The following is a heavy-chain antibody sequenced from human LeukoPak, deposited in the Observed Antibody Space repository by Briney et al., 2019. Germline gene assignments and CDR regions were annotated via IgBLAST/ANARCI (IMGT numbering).Heavy chain of an antibody. CDR2: IYTSGST. CDR1: GGSISSYY. J-gene: IGHJ4*02. V-gene: IGHV4-4*07. Sequence: SETLSLTCTVSGGSISSYYWSWIRQPVGKGLEWIGRIYTSGSTNYNPSLKSRVTMSVDTSKNQFSLKLSSVTAADTAVYYSAREGSVHYGGKEGRVYFDYWGQGTLVTASS. CDR3: AREGSVHYGGKEGRVYFDY. D-gene: IGHD4-23*01.